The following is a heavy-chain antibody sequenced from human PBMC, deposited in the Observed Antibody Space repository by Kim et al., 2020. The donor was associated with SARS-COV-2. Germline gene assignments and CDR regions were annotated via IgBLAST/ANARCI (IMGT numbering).Heavy chain of an antibody. D-gene: IGHD6-6*01. V-gene: IGHV3-9*01. CDR3: AKGSSSYYFDY. Sequence: IGYAESVKGRFTISRDNAKNSLYLQMNSLRAEDTALYYCAKGSSSYYFDYWGQGTLVTVAS. J-gene: IGHJ4*02. CDR2: I.